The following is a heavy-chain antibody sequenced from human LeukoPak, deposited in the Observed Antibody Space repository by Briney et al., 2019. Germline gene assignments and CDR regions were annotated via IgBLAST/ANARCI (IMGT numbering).Heavy chain of an antibody. CDR3: ARAPYTSGWYFAFDY. Sequence: GGSLRLSCAASGFTVSSNYMSWVRQAPGKGLEWVALISYEGSKQNYADSVKGRFTISRDNSQNTLYLEMNSLRTEDTAVYYCARAPYTSGWYFAFDYWGQGTLVTVSS. D-gene: IGHD6-19*01. V-gene: IGHV3-30-3*01. CDR1: GFTVSSNY. CDR2: ISYEGSKQ. J-gene: IGHJ4*02.